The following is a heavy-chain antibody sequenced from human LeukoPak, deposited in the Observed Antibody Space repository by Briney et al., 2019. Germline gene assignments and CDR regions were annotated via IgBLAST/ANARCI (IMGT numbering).Heavy chain of an antibody. CDR3: SKGQVSTNYYDSSGFLDY. CDR1: GXTFSSYG. J-gene: IGHJ4*02. Sequence: GRSLRLSCAASGXTFSSYGVHWVRQAPGKGLEWVAVISYDGSNKYYADSVKGRFTISRDNSKNTLYLQMNSLRAEDTAVYYCSKGQVSTNYYDSSGFLDYLGQGTLVTVSS. CDR2: ISYDGSNK. D-gene: IGHD3-22*01. V-gene: IGHV3-30*18.